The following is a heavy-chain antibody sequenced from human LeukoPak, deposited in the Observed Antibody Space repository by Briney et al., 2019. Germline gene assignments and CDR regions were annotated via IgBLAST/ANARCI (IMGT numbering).Heavy chain of an antibody. CDR2: ILYDGSNK. CDR3: ANIKDNWNP. V-gene: IGHV3-30*18. CDR1: GFTFSSYG. D-gene: IGHD1-20*01. J-gene: IGHJ5*02. Sequence: PGRSLRLSCAASGFTFSSYGMHWVRQAPGKGLEWVAIILYDGSNKYYADSVKGRFTISRDNSKNTPYLQMNSLRAEDTAVYYCANIKDNWNPWGQGTLVTVSS.